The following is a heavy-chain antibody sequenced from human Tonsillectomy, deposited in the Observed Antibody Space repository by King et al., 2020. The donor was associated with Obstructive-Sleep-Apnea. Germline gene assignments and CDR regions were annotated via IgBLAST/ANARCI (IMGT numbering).Heavy chain of an antibody. CDR3: VGAGVGATFHY. V-gene: IGHV3-23*04. CDR2: ISGSGGST. D-gene: IGHD1-26*01. CDR1: GFTFSSYA. J-gene: IGHJ4*02. Sequence: VQLVESGGGLVQPGGSLRLSCAASGFTFSSYAMSWVRQAPGKGLEWVSAISGSGGSTYYADPVKGRFTISRDNSKNTLYLQMNSLRAEDTAVYYCVGAGVGATFHYWGQGTLVTVSS.